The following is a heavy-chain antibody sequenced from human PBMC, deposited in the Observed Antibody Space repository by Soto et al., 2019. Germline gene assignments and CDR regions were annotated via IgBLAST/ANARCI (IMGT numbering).Heavy chain of an antibody. CDR1: GGSFTGYY. CDR2: IKDGGIT. V-gene: IGHV4-34*01. CDR3: ARGQEGVVATH. D-gene: IGHD2-15*01. Sequence: QVQLQQWGAGLLKPSETLSLTCAVNGGSFTGYYWSWVRQPPGKGLEWIGEIKDGGITNYSPSLRSRVTISADTSKRQLSLKVTSVTAADTAVYYCARGQEGVVATHWDHGSLVTVSS. J-gene: IGHJ4*01.